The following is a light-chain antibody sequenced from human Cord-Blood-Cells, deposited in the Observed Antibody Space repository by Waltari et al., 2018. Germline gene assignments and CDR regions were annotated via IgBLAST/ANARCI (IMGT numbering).Light chain of an antibody. Sequence: QSALTQPASVSGSPGQSITISCTGTSSDVGGYNYVSWYQQHPGKAPKLLIYHVSNLPAGVSNRFSGSQAGNTASLTISGLQAEDEADYYCSSYTSSSTYVVFGGGTKLTVL. V-gene: IGLV2-14*01. J-gene: IGLJ2*01. CDR3: SSYTSSSTYVV. CDR1: SSDVGGYNY. CDR2: HVS.